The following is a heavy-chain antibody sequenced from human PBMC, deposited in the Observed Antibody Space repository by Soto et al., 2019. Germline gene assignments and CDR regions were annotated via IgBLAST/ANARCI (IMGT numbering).Heavy chain of an antibody. V-gene: IGHV4-59*01. CDR1: GDSFSSYY. CDR3: AALEGALDY. CDR2: IFHTGNT. D-gene: IGHD3-16*01. J-gene: IGHJ4*02. Sequence: PSETLSLTCTVSGDSFSSYYWTWVRQPPGKRLEWVAYIFHTGNTNYNPSLKSRVTISVDTSKNQFSLKLRSVTPADTAVYYCAALEGALDYWGPGTLVTVSS.